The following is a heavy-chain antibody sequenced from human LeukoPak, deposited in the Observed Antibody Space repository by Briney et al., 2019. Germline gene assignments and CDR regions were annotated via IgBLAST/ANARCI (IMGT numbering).Heavy chain of an antibody. CDR1: GLTVSTNY. D-gene: IGHD5-12*01. CDR3: AKYATGYAPDFDY. CDR2: IYSGGTT. V-gene: IGHV3-53*01. Sequence: GGSLRLSCAPSGLTVSTNYMSWVRQAPGKGLEWVSVIYSGGTTHYADSAKGRFTISRDNSKNTLYLQMNNLRVEDTAIYFCAKYATGYAPDFDYWGQGTLVTVSS. J-gene: IGHJ4*02.